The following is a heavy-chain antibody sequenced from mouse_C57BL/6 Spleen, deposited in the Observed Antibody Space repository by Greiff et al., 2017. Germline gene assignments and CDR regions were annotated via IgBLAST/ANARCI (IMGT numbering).Heavy chain of an antibody. Sequence: QVQLKQPGAELVKPGASVKLSCKASGYTFTSYWMHWVKQRPGRGLEWIGRIDPNSGGTKYNEKFKSKATLTVDKPSSTAYMQLSSLTSEDSAVYYCARSYYYGSSRDWYFDVWGTGTTVTVSS. D-gene: IGHD1-1*01. CDR3: ARSYYYGSSRDWYFDV. V-gene: IGHV1-72*01. CDR1: GYTFTSYW. J-gene: IGHJ1*03. CDR2: IDPNSGGT.